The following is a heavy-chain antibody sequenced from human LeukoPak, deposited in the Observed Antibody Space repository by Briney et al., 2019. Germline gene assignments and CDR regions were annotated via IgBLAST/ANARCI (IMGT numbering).Heavy chain of an antibody. CDR2: INTNTGNP. V-gene: IGHV7-4-1*02. CDR3: ARDPRDYMDV. CDR1: GYTFTIYA. J-gene: IGHJ6*03. Sequence: ASVTVSFKASGYTFTIYAMNWVRQAPGQGLEWMGWINTNTGNPTYAQGFTGRVVFSLDTSVSTAYLQISGLKAEDTAVYYCARDPRDYMDVWGKGTKVTVSS.